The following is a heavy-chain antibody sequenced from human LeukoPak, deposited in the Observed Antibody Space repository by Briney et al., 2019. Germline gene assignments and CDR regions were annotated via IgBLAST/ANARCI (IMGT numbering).Heavy chain of an antibody. V-gene: IGHV3-33*01. CDR1: GFTFSGYG. J-gene: IGHJ4*02. CDR3: ARENTMVRGVTLYYFDY. Sequence: PGGSLRLSCVASGFTFSGYGIHWVRQAPGKGLEWVAVIWFDGSKKYYADSVKGRFAISRDNSKNTLYLQMNSLRAEDTAVYYCARENTMVRGVTLYYFDYWGQGTLVTVSS. CDR2: IWFDGSKK. D-gene: IGHD3-10*01.